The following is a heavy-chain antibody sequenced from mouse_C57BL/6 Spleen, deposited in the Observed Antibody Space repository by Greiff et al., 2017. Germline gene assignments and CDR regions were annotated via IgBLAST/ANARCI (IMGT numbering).Heavy chain of an antibody. Sequence: QVQLQQSGAELVRPGASVKLSCKASGYTFTDYYINWVKQRPGQGLEWIARIYPGSGNTYYNEKFKGKATLTAEKSSSTAYMQLSSLTSEDSAVYFCAKAYYSKGGFAYWGQGTLVTVSA. CDR3: AKAYYSKGGFAY. J-gene: IGHJ3*01. D-gene: IGHD2-5*01. CDR2: IYPGSGNT. CDR1: GYTFTDYY. V-gene: IGHV1-76*01.